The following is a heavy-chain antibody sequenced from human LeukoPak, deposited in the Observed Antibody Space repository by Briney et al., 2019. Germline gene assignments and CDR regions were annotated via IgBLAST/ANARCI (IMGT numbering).Heavy chain of an antibody. Sequence: RTGGSLRLSCAASGFTFSTYSMNWVRQAPGKGLEGVANIRQDGSEIYYVDSVKGRFTISRDNAKNSLFLQMNSLRAEDTAVYYCARDKIVGATYFDYWGQGTLVTVSS. V-gene: IGHV3-7*01. CDR3: ARDKIVGATYFDY. D-gene: IGHD1-26*01. J-gene: IGHJ4*02. CDR2: IRQDGSEI. CDR1: GFTFSTYS.